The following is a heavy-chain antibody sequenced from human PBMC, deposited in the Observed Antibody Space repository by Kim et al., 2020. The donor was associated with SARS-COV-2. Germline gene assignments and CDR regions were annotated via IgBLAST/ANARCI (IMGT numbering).Heavy chain of an antibody. CDR3: AKDFDFGGNI. V-gene: IGHV3-74*03. D-gene: IGHD3-3*01. J-gene: IGHJ4*02. Sequence: YADSVQGRFSVYRDNAKNTVYLQMNILRAEDTAVYYCAKDFDFGGNIWGQGTLVTVSS.